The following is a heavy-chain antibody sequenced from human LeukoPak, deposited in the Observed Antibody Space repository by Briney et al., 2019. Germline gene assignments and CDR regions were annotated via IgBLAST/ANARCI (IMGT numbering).Heavy chain of an antibody. CDR2: IIPIFGTA. CDR3: ARDTYYYDSSGYYYGY. D-gene: IGHD3-22*01. V-gene: IGHV1-69*13. Sequence: SVKVSCKASGGTFSSYAISWVRQAPGQGLEWMGGIIPIFGTANYAQKFQGRVTITADESTSTAYMELSSLRSDDTAVYYCARDTYYYDSSGYYYGYWGQGALVTVSS. J-gene: IGHJ4*02. CDR1: GGTFSSYA.